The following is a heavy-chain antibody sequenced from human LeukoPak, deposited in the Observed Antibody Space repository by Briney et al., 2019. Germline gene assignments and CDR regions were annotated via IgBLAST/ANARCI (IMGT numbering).Heavy chain of an antibody. D-gene: IGHD1-26*01. Sequence: PGRSLRLSCEASGFTFSNYAMHWVRQAPGKGLEWVGRVKSKTDGGTTDYAAPVKGRFTISRDDSENTLFLQLNSLKTEDTALYYCTTVGTTSPIAEEYFDYWGQGTLVTVSS. CDR2: VKSKTDGGTT. J-gene: IGHJ4*02. CDR3: TTVGTTSPIAEEYFDY. V-gene: IGHV3-15*01. CDR1: GFTFSNYA.